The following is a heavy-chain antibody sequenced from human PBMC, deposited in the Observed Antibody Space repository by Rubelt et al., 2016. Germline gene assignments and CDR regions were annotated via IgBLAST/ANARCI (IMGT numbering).Heavy chain of an antibody. CDR2: IIPIFGTA. CDR3: ARRQQLGPFDY. Sequence: QVQLVQSGAEVKKPGSSVMVSCKASGGTFRSYAISWVRQAPGQGLEWMGGIIPIFGTATYAQKFQGRVTIIADESTSTSYRGLSSLRSEDTAVYYCARRQQLGPFDYWGQGTLVTVSS. J-gene: IGHJ4*02. D-gene: IGHD6-13*01. CDR1: GGTFRSYA. V-gene: IGHV1-69*01.